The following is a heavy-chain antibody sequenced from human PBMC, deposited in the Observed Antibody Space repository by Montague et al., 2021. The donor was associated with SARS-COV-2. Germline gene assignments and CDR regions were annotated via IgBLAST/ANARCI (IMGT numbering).Heavy chain of an antibody. D-gene: IGHD6-13*01. J-gene: IGHJ6*02. V-gene: IGHV4-31*03. Sequence: TLSLTCTVSGGSINSGNYYWSWIRQHPGKGLERIGYIHYSGSAYYSPSLRSRLTISMDTSKKQLSLTLSSVTAADTAVYYCARDRRSWFPPYYYGMDVRGQGTTVTVSS. CDR2: IHYSGSA. CDR3: ARDRRSWFPPYYYGMDV. CDR1: GGSINSGNYY.